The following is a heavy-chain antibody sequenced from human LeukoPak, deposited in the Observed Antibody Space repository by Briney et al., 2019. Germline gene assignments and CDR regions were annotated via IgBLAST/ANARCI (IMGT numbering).Heavy chain of an antibody. CDR3: KSGGAAPGSFDY. J-gene: IGHJ4*01. V-gene: IGHV3-7*01. CDR1: GFTFSSYW. CDR2: IKQDGSEK. Sequence: GGSLRLSCAASGFTFSSYWMSWVRQAPGKGPEWVTNIKQDGSEKYYVDSVKGRFTISRDNAKNSLYLQMNSLRAEDTAVYYCKSGGAAPGSFDYWGHGALVTVSS. D-gene: IGHD1-26*01.